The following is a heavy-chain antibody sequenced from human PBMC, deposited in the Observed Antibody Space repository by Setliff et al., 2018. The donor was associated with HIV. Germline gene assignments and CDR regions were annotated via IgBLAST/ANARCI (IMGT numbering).Heavy chain of an antibody. Sequence: SVKVSCKASGGTFSSYAISWVRQAPGQGLEWMGRIIPILGIANYAQKFQGRVTITADASTSTAYMELSSLSSEDTAVYYCARDQPTVYYTSWYDSGEYNWFDPWGQGTLVTVSS. CDR3: ARDQPTVYYTSWYDSGEYNWFDP. CDR2: IIPILGIA. J-gene: IGHJ5*02. CDR1: GGTFSSYA. V-gene: IGHV1-69*04. D-gene: IGHD6-13*01.